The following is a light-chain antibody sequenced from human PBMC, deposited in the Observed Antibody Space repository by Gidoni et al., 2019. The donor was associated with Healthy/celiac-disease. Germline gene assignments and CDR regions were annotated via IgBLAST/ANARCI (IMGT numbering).Light chain of an antibody. CDR1: ALPKQY. J-gene: IGLJ2*01. V-gene: IGLV3-25*03. CDR2: KDS. CDR3: QSADSSGTYVV. Sequence: SYDLPHPPSVSVSPGQTARITCSGDALPKQYAYWYQQKTGQAPVLVIYKDSERPSGIPERFSGSSSGTTVTLTISGVQAEDEADYYCQSADSSGTYVVFGGGTKLTVL.